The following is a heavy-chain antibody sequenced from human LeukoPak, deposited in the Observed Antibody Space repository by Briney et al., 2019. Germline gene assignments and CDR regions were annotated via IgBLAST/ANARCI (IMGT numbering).Heavy chain of an antibody. J-gene: IGHJ3*01. CDR3: ASLKQLELLALGT. D-gene: IGHD1-1*01. V-gene: IGHV3-21*01. Sequence: GGSLRLSCAASGFTFSSYTMNWVRQAPGKGLEWVSSISGVSSYINYADSVKGRFTISRENAKNSLYLQMDSLRVEDTAVYYCASLKQLELLALGTWGQGTMVTVSS. CDR2: ISGVSSYI. CDR1: GFTFSSYT.